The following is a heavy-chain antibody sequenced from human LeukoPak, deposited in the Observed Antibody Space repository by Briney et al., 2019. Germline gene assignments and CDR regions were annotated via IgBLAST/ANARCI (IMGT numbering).Heavy chain of an antibody. CDR3: ARGGYSACFDI. CDR2: IENDGSTT. D-gene: IGHD3-16*02. V-gene: IGHV3-74*01. Sequence: AGGSLRLSCAASGFTLSSYLMHWVRQAPGKGLVWVSRIENDGSTTNYADSVKGRFTISRDNAKNTPYLQMNSLRAEDTVVYFWARGGYSACFDIWGQRTTVTVSS. J-gene: IGHJ3*02. CDR1: GFTLSSYL.